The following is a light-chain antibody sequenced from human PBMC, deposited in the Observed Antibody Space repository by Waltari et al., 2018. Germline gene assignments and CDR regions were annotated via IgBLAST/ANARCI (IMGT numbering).Light chain of an antibody. V-gene: IGKV3-15*01. Sequence: EVVMPQSPATLSVSPGGRATLSCRASRSISINLVWYQQRPGQAPRLLIYGASTRATDIPARFSGSGSGTEFTLTISSLQSEDAAVYYCQQFNDWPRTFGQGTKVEVK. CDR2: GAS. CDR1: RSISIN. J-gene: IGKJ1*01. CDR3: QQFNDWPRT.